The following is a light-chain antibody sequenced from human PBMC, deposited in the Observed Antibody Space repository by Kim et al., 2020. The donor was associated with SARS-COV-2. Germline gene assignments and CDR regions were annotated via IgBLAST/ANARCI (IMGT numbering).Light chain of an antibody. J-gene: IGKJ5*01. CDR1: ESVDSSK. CDR3: QQFGGSAPIT. Sequence: ETAIFSCRASESVDSSKLAWYQQKPGQAPRLLLFGASSRVPGIPDRCSGSGYGTDFTLTISRLEPEDFAVYYCQQFGGSAPITFGQGTRLDIK. V-gene: IGKV3-20*01. CDR2: GAS.